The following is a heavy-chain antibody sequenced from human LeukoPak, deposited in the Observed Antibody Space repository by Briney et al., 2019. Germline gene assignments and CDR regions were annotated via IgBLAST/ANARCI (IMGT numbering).Heavy chain of an antibody. Sequence: GGTLRLSCAVSGFTVSSNYMNWVRQAAGKGLEWVSIVYSGGNTYYADSVKGRFTISRDNPKNTLYLQMNSLRAEDTAVYYCARDDGAGGPFDYWGQGTLVSVSS. CDR3: ARDDGAGGPFDY. V-gene: IGHV3-66*01. D-gene: IGHD3-10*01. J-gene: IGHJ4*02. CDR1: GFTVSSNY. CDR2: VYSGGNT.